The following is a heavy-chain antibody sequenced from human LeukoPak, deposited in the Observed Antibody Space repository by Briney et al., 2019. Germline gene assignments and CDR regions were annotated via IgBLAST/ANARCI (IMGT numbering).Heavy chain of an antibody. CDR3: ARDLSGSYVNY. V-gene: IGHV3-48*03. J-gene: IGHJ4*02. CDR2: ISSSGTTI. CDR1: GFTFSTYE. Sequence: GGSLRLSCAASGFTFSTYEMNWVRQAPGKGLEWVSYISSSGTTIYYADSVKGRFTISRDSAKKSLYLQMNSLRAEDTAVYYCARDLSGSYVNYWGQGTLVTVSS. D-gene: IGHD1-26*01.